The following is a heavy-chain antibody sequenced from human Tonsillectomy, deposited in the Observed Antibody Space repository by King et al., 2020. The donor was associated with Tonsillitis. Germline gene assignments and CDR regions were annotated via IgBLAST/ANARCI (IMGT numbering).Heavy chain of an antibody. CDR1: GFNFDDYG. J-gene: IGHJ6*03. CDR3: TRENLGGYPYYYYYMDV. D-gene: IGHD3-22*01. V-gene: IGHV3-20*04. CDR2: INWNGGSP. Sequence: VQLVQSGGGVVRPGGSLRLSCAASGFNFDDYGMSWVRLAPGKGLEWVSGINWNGGSPGYADSVKGRFTISRDNAKNSLYLQMHILRPEDTALYYCTRENLGGYPYYYYYMDVWGKGTTVTVSS.